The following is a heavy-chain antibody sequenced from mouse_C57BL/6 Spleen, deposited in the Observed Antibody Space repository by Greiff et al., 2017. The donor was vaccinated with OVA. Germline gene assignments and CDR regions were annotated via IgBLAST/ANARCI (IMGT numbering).Heavy chain of an antibody. CDR2: IRSKSSNYAT. D-gene: IGHD1-1*01. J-gene: IGHJ4*01. CDR3: VRDWIGSSYRYYAMDY. V-gene: IGHV10-3*01. CDR1: GFTFTTYA. Sequence: EVQVVESGGGLVQPKGSLKLSCAASGFTFTTYAMHWVRQAPGKGFEWVARIRSKSSNYATNYADSVKDRFTISRDDSQSMLYLQMNNLKTEDTAMYYCVRDWIGSSYRYYAMDYWGQGTSVTVSS.